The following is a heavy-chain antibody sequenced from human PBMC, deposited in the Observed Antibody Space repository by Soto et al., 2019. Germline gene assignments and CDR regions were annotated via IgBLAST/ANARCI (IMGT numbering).Heavy chain of an antibody. D-gene: IGHD2-21*02. CDR2: MWFDGSRK. J-gene: IGHJ4*01. CDR3: ARGGGRMNSVTEIEY. V-gene: IGHV3-33*01. Sequence: PGGSLRLSCAASGFIFNNNFGRNCVRQAPGKGLEWVANMWFDGSRKNYADSVKGRFTISSDNSKNTLYLQMSSLRVEDTAIYYCARGGGRMNSVTEIEYWGQGTLVTVSS. CDR1: GFIFNNNFG.